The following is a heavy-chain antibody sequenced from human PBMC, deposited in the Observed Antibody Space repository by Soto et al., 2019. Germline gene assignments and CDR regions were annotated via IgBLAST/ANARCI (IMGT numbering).Heavy chain of an antibody. J-gene: IGHJ2*01. V-gene: IGHV3-30-3*01. CDR1: GFTFSSYA. Sequence: QVQLVESGGGVVQPGRSLRLSCAASGFTFSSYAMHWVRQAPGKGLEWVAVISYDGSNKYYEDSVKGRFTISRDNSKNTRYLQMNSLRAEDTAVYYCARPLWRNDYNWGYFDLWGRGTLVTVSS. CDR3: ARPLWRNDYNWGYFDL. D-gene: IGHD4-4*01. CDR2: ISYDGSNK.